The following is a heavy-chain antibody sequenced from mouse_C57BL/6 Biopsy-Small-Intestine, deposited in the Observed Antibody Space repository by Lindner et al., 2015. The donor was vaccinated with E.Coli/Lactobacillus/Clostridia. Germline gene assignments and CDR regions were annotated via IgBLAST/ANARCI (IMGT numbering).Heavy chain of an antibody. CDR2: ISSGSSTI. D-gene: IGHD1-1*01. Sequence: VQLQESGGDLVKPGGPLKLSCAASGFTFSDFGMHWVRQAPEKGLEWVAYISSGSSTIYYADTVKGRFTISRDNAKNTLFLQMTSLRSEDTAMYYCARDYAGSDYWGQGTTLTVSS. J-gene: IGHJ2*01. V-gene: IGHV5-17*01. CDR3: ARDYAGSDY. CDR1: GFTFSDFG.